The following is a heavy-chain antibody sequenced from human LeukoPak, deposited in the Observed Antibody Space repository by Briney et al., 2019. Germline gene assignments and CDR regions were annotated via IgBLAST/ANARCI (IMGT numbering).Heavy chain of an antibody. Sequence: SETLSLTCAVYGGSFSGYYWSWIRQPPGKGLEWIGEINHSGSTNYNPSLKSRVTISVDTSKNQFSLKLSSVTAADTAVYYCARRHIVLVTAMRGFDPWGQGTLVTVSS. D-gene: IGHD2-21*02. CDR2: INHSGST. CDR3: ARRHIVLVTAMRGFDP. CDR1: GGSFSGYY. J-gene: IGHJ5*02. V-gene: IGHV4-34*01.